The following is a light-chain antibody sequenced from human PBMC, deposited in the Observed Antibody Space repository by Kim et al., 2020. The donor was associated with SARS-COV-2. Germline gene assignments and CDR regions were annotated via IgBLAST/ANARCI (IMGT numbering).Light chain of an antibody. V-gene: IGLV2-14*03. Sequence: QSALTQPASVSGSPGQSITISCTGTSNDIGGYNYVSWYQQYPGKAPKLIISDVTDRPSGVSNRFSGSKSGNTASLTISGLQVEDEADYYCSSYTDRSYLEVFGGGTQLTVL. CDR3: SSYTDRSYLEV. CDR2: DVT. CDR1: SNDIGGYNY. J-gene: IGLJ3*02.